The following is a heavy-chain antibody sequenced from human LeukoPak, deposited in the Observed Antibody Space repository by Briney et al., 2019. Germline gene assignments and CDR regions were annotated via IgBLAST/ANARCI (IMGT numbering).Heavy chain of an antibody. V-gene: IGHV4-59*01. D-gene: IGHD1-26*01. CDR2: IYYSGST. CDR1: GCSITSYY. J-gene: IGHJ4*02. Sequence: SETLSLTCTVSGCSITSYYWSWIRQPPGKGLEWIGYIYYSGSTNYNPSLKSRVTISVDTCKSQFSVKLSSVTAADTAVYYCARAGGQWERFDYWGQGTLVTVSS. CDR3: ARAGGQWERFDY.